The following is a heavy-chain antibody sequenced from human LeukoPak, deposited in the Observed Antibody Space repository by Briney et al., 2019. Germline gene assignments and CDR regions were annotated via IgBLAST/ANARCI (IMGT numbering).Heavy chain of an antibody. CDR2: IWYDGSNK. Sequence: AGSLRLSCAASGLTFSSYGMHWVRQAPGKGLEWVAVIWYDGSNKYYADSVKGRFTISRDNSKNTLYLQMNSLRAEDTAVYYCAKSSRRYCSGGSCCFDYWGQGTLVTVSS. D-gene: IGHD2-15*01. J-gene: IGHJ4*02. CDR1: GLTFSSYG. CDR3: AKSSRRYCSGGSCCFDY. V-gene: IGHV3-33*06.